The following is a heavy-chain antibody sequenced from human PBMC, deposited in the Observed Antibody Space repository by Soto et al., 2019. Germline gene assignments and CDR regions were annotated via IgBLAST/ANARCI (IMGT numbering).Heavy chain of an antibody. D-gene: IGHD3-9*01. J-gene: IGHJ3*02. CDR3: ARAFSSHDNFDI. Sequence: SKTRSLTCAISNGSFGGFYWSWVRQSPGRGLEWIGDINHRGSTKLNPSLKSRVTISADTSNNEFSLNLVSLTAADTAIYFCARAFSSHDNFDIWGQGTMVTVSS. CDR1: NGSFGGFY. CDR2: INHRGST. V-gene: IGHV4-34*01.